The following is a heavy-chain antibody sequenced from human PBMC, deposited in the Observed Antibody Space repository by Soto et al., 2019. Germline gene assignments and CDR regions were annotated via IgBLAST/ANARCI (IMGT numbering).Heavy chain of an antibody. CDR3: ARVPPGITMVRGPYFDY. V-gene: IGHV1-18*01. CDR2: ISAYNGNT. D-gene: IGHD3-10*01. CDR1: GYTFTSYG. J-gene: IGHJ4*02. Sequence: QVQLVQSGAEVKKPGASVKASCKASGYTFTSYGISWVRQAPGQGLEWMGWISAYNGNTNYAQKLQGRVTMTTDTSTSTAYMELRSLRSDDTAVYYCARVPPGITMVRGPYFDYWGQGTLVTVSS.